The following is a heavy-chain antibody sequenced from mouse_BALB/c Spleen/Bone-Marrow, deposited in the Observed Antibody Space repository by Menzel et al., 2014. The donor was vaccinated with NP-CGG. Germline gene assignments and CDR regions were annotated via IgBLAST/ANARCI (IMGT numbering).Heavy chain of an antibody. CDR1: GFTLSRYN. Sequence: EVKLVESGGGLVKPGGSLKLSCAASGFTLSRYNMSWVRQTPEKRLEWVATISSGGSYTYYLDSVKGRFTISRGNAENTLYLQMSSLKSEDTAMYYCTKLLRLRKYFDVWGAGTTVTVSS. J-gene: IGHJ1*01. CDR2: ISSGGSYT. V-gene: IGHV5-6-4*01. D-gene: IGHD1-2*01. CDR3: TKLLRLRKYFDV.